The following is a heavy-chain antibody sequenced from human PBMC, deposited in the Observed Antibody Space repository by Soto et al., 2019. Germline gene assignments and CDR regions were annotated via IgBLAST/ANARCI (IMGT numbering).Heavy chain of an antibody. CDR1: KSTFSSYA. D-gene: IGHD2-15*01. CDR2: IIPIFGTA. V-gene: IGHV1-69*13. CDR3: GSGNIVVVAAANPSVMAV. Sequence: VKVSCRASKSTFSSYAIGWVRPAPGEGLEWRGGIIPIFGTAHYAQKFQGRVTITADKSTSTAYMERRSLRADDAAVYYCGSGNIVVVAAANPSVMAVSGQGTTVTVSS. J-gene: IGHJ6*02.